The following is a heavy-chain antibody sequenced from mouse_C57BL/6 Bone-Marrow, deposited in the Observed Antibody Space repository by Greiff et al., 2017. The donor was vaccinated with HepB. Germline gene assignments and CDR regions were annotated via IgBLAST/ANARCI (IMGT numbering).Heavy chain of an antibody. CDR2: IDPSDSYT. CDR1: GYTFTSYW. Sequence: VQLQQSGAELVKPGASVKLSCKASGYTFTSYWMQWVKQRPGQGLEWIGEIDPSDSYTNYNQKFKGKATLTVDTSSSTAYMQLSSLTSEDSAVYYCARSYATVGADYWGQGTTLTVSS. V-gene: IGHV1-50*01. CDR3: ARSYATVGADY. D-gene: IGHD1-1*01. J-gene: IGHJ2*01.